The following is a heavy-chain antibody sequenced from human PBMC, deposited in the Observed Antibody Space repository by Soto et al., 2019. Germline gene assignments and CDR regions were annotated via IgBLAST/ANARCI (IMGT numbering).Heavy chain of an antibody. J-gene: IGHJ5*01. D-gene: IGHD5-12*01. CDR3: AKDRYGGYIFDS. Sequence: QVQLQESGPGLVTPSQTLSLTCTVSGGSVSSGGYYWSWIRQHPGQGLEWIGYMFHSGTTYYNPSLKGRVCISVDTSKNQFSLKLTSVTAAYTAVYYCAKDRYGGYIFDSWGQGTLVTVSS. V-gene: IGHV4-31*03. CDR2: MFHSGTT. CDR1: GGSVSSGGYY.